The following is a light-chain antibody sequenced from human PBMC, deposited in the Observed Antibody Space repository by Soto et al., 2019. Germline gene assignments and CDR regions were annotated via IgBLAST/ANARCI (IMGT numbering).Light chain of an antibody. CDR1: QSISSL. V-gene: IGKV1-5*03. CDR2: KAS. CDR3: QHYNSYSP. Sequence: DIRIKQSPSTVSASVGDRATITCRASQSISSLLAWYQQKPGKAPKLLIYKASTLESGVPSRFSGSGSGTEFTLTITSLQPDDFATYYCQHYNSYSPFGGGTKVEIK. J-gene: IGKJ4*02.